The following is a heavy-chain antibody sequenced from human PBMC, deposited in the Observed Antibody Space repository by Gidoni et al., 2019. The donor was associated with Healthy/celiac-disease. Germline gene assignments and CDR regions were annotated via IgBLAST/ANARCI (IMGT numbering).Heavy chain of an antibody. CDR1: GFTFSSYA. CDR2: ISGSGGST. Sequence: VYGGGSLRLSCAASGFTFSSYAMSWVRQAPGKGLEWVSAISGSGGSTYYADSVKGRFTISRDNSKNTLYLQMNSLRAEDTAVYYCAKDLGVTRRGYYYYMDVWGKGTTVTVSS. J-gene: IGHJ6*03. V-gene: IGHV3-23*01. D-gene: IGHD3-10*01. CDR3: AKDLGVTRRGYYYYMDV.